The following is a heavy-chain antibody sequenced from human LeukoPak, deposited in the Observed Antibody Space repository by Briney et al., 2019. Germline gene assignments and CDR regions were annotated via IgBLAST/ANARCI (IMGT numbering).Heavy chain of an antibody. J-gene: IGHJ5*02. D-gene: IGHD6-19*01. CDR1: GFTFSSYA. V-gene: IGHV3-23*01. CDR2: ISGSGGST. CDR3: AKASSGWYDWFDP. Sequence: GGSLRLSCAASGFTFSSYAMSWVRQAPGKGLEWVSAISGSGGSTYYADSVKGRFTISRDKSKNTLYLQTNSLRAEDTAVYYCAKASSGWYDWFDPWGQGTLVTVSS.